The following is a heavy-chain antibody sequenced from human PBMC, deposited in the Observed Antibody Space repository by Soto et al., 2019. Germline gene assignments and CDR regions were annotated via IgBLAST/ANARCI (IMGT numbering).Heavy chain of an antibody. D-gene: IGHD3-3*01. CDR2: ISAYNGNT. CDR3: ARVGVSSPGLSPIFGVVITRPEPDY. Sequence: QVQLVQSGAEVKKPGASVKVSCKASGYTFTSYGISWVRQAPGQGLEWMGWISAYNGNTNYAQKLQGRVTMTTDTSTSTAYMELRSLRSDDTAVYYCARVGVSSPGLSPIFGVVITRPEPDYWGQGTLVTVSS. V-gene: IGHV1-18*01. J-gene: IGHJ4*02. CDR1: GYTFTSYG.